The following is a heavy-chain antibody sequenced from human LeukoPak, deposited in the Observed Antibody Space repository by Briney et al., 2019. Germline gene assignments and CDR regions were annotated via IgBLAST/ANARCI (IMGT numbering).Heavy chain of an antibody. V-gene: IGHV3-74*01. Sequence: GGSLRLSCVASGFTFSSYWMHWVRQDPRKGLVWVSRINGDGRNINYADSVRGRFTISRDNAKNTLFLQMNTLRVEDTAVYYCTRDLMDYDVSAGLHHYYMDVWGQGTTVTVSS. CDR3: TRDLMDYDVSAGLHHYYMDV. J-gene: IGHJ6*02. CDR2: INGDGRNI. CDR1: GFTFSSYW. D-gene: IGHD3-9*01.